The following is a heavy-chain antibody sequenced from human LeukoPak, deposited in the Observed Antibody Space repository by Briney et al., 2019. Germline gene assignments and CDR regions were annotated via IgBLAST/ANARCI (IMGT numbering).Heavy chain of an antibody. CDR3: ARTIAAAGTLLGYYYGMDV. D-gene: IGHD6-13*01. Sequence: VKVSCKASGYTFTSYGISWVRQAPGQGLEWMGWISAYNGNTNYAQKLQGRVTMTTDTSTSTAYMELRSLRSDDTAVYYCARTIAAAGTLLGYYYGMDVWGQGTTVTVSS. V-gene: IGHV1-18*01. CDR2: ISAYNGNT. J-gene: IGHJ6*02. CDR1: GYTFTSYG.